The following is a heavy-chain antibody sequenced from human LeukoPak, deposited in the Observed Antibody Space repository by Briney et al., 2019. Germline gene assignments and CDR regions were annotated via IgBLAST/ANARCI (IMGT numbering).Heavy chain of an antibody. V-gene: IGHV3-7*01. Sequence: GGSLRLSCAASGFTLSSYWMSWVRQAPGKGLEWVANIKQDGSEEYYVDSVQGRFTISRDNAKNSLYLQMNSLRGEDTAVYFCARDHTSDFWGQGTLVTVSS. CDR3: ARDHTSDF. J-gene: IGHJ4*02. CDR2: IKQDGSEE. CDR1: GFTLSSYW.